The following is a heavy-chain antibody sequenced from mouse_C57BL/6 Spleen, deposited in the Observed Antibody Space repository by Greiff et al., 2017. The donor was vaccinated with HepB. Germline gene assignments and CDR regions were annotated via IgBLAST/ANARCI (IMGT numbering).Heavy chain of an antibody. CDR2: INPNNGGT. CDR1: GYTFTDYY. CDR3: ARANDYVAWLAY. V-gene: IGHV1-26*01. J-gene: IGHJ3*01. D-gene: IGHD2-4*01. Sequence: EVQLQQSGPELVKPGASVKISCKASGYTFTDYYMNWVKQSHGKSLEWIGDINPNNGGTSYNQKFKGKATLTVDKSSSTAYMELRSLTSEDSAVYYCARANDYVAWLAYWGQGTLVTVSA.